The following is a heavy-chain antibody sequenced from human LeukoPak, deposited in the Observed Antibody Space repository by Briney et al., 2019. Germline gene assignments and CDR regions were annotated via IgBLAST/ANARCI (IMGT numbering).Heavy chain of an antibody. Sequence: TGGSLRLSCAASGFTFDDYAMHWVRQAPGKGLEWVSGISWNSGSIGYADSVKGRFTISRDNAKNSLYLQMNSLRAEDTALYYCAKALQQLGRGYYYYGMDVWGQGTTVTVSS. J-gene: IGHJ6*02. CDR2: ISWNSGSI. CDR1: GFTFDDYA. D-gene: IGHD6-13*01. V-gene: IGHV3-9*01. CDR3: AKALQQLGRGYYYYGMDV.